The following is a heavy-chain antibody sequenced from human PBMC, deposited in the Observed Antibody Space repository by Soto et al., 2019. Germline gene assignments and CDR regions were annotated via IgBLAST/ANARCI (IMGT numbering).Heavy chain of an antibody. J-gene: IGHJ4*02. CDR2: ITGGNGNT. V-gene: IGHV1-3*01. D-gene: IGHD6-13*01. Sequence: QVQLVQSGAEVKKPGASVKVSCKASGYTCTSYAMHWVRQAPGQRLEWMGWITGGNGNTKYSQKFQGSVTITRDTASSTAYMELSRLRSEDTAVYYCARTHFSSSNDFDYWGQGTLVTVSS. CDR3: ARTHFSSSNDFDY. CDR1: GYTCTSYA.